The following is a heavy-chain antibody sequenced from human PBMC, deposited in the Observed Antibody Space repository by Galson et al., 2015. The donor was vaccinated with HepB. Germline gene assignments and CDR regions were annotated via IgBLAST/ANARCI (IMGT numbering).Heavy chain of an antibody. D-gene: IGHD4-11*01. J-gene: IGHJ6*04. Sequence: SLRLSCAASGYTFSRNGIHWVRQAPGKGLEWVAVIWYDGSERYYADSVRGRFTISRDNSKDTAYLQTNSLRVEDTGVYYCARLQSKYMDVWGKGTTVIVSS. V-gene: IGHV3-33*01. CDR3: ARLQSKYMDV. CDR1: GYTFSRNG. CDR2: IWYDGSER.